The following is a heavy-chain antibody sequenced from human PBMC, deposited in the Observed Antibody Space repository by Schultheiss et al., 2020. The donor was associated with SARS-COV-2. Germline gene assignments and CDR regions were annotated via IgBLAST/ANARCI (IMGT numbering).Heavy chain of an antibody. CDR3: ASISGYDYPYYFDY. D-gene: IGHD5-12*01. Sequence: SQTLSLTCTVSGGSISSGGYYWSWIRQHPGKGLEWIGYIYYTGSTNYNPSLKSRVTISVDTSKNQFSLKLRSMTAADTAVYFCASISGYDYPYYFDYWGQGTLVTVSS. J-gene: IGHJ4*02. CDR1: GGSISSGGYY. CDR2: IYYTGST. V-gene: IGHV4-61*08.